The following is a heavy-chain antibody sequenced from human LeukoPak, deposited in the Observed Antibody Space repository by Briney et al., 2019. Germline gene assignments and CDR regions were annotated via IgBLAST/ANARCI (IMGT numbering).Heavy chain of an antibody. J-gene: IGHJ6*03. CDR3: ARSGGTTYYYYMDV. CDR1: GYTFTSYD. V-gene: IGHV1-8*01. D-gene: IGHD2/OR15-2a*01. Sequence: ASVKVSCKASGYTFTSYDINWVRQATGQGLEWMGWMNPNSGNTGYAQKFQGRVTTTRNTSISTAYMELSSLRSEDTAVYYCARSGGTTYYYYMDVWGKGTTVTVSS. CDR2: MNPNSGNT.